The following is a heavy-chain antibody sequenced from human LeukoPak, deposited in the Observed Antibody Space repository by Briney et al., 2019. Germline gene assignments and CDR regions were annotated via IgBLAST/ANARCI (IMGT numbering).Heavy chain of an antibody. Sequence: GRSLRLSCAGSGFSFSSYGMHWVRQAPGKGLEWVAVIWHDGKIKHYADSVKGRFTISRDNSKNTLYLEMNSLRAEDTAVFYCAAGTAADYWGLGTLVAVSS. CDR1: GFSFSSYG. V-gene: IGHV3-33*03. CDR2: IWHDGKIK. J-gene: IGHJ4*02. CDR3: AAGTAADY. D-gene: IGHD6-13*01.